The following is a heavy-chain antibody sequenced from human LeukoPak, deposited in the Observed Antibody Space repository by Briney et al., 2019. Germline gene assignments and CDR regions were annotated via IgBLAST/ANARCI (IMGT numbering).Heavy chain of an antibody. D-gene: IGHD5-12*01. CDR2: ISPGGPT. J-gene: IGHJ4*02. Sequence: LAGGSLRLSCAGSGFPFSSHGMNWVRQAPGKGLEWVSGISPGGPTYYADSVKGRFSISRDDSKNTLYLQMINLRADDTAVYYCAKDGAWLRFDDWGQGILVTVSS. V-gene: IGHV3-23*01. CDR3: AKDGAWLRFDD. CDR1: GFPFSSHG.